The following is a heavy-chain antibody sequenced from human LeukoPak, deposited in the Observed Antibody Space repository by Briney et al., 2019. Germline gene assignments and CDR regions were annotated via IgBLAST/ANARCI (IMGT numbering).Heavy chain of an antibody. CDR1: GYTFTSYY. Sequence: ASVKVSCKASGYTFTSYYMHWVRQAPGQGLEWMGIINPSGGSTSYAQEFQGRVTMTRDTSTSTVYMELSSLRSEDTAVYYCARDNSGVPAAIYYFDYWGQGTLVTVSS. CDR2: INPSGGST. CDR3: ARDNSGVPAAIYYFDY. D-gene: IGHD2-2*01. V-gene: IGHV1-46*01. J-gene: IGHJ4*02.